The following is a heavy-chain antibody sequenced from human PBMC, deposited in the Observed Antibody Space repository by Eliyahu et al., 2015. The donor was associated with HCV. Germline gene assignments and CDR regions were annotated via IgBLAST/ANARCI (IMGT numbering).Heavy chain of an antibody. CDR2: IYWDDDK. J-gene: IGHJ6*02. CDR1: GFSLTTSGAG. Sequence: QVTLKESGPTQVKPTQTLTLTCTFSGFSLTTSGAGVGWIRQPPGKAPEWLAVIYWDDDKRYSPSLKNRLTITKDTSKNQVVLTMTNMDPADTATYYCSHARGIRWIFYGMDVWGQGITVTVSS. V-gene: IGHV2-5*02. D-gene: IGHD4-23*01. CDR3: SHARGIRWIFYGMDV.